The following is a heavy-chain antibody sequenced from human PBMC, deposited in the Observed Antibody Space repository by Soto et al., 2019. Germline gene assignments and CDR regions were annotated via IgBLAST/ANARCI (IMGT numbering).Heavy chain of an antibody. D-gene: IGHD6-19*01. Sequence: VQLVESGGGVVQPGRSLRLSCAASGFTFSDYAMHWVRQAPGKGLEWVAVVSHDGRNTHYADSVKGRFTISRDSSKNTVALEMTSLRAEDTAVYSCAKGGRQWLVTSDFNYWGQGALVTVSS. CDR3: AKGGRQWLVTSDFNY. J-gene: IGHJ4*02. V-gene: IGHV3-30*18. CDR2: VSHDGRNT. CDR1: GFTFSDYA.